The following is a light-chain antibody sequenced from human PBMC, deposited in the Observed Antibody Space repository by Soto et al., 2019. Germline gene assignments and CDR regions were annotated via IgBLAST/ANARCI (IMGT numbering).Light chain of an antibody. CDR2: DAS. CDR1: QSVSSY. Sequence: EIVLTQSPATLSLSPGERATLSCRASQSVSSYLAWYQHKPGQAPRLLIYDASNRATDIPARFSGSGSGTDFTLTISSLEPEDFAVYYCQQRSNWPGTFGPGTKVEI. J-gene: IGKJ3*01. V-gene: IGKV3-11*01. CDR3: QQRSNWPGT.